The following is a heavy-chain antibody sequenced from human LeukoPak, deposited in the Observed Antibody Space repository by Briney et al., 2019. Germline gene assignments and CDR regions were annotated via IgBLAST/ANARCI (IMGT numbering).Heavy chain of an antibody. CDR1: GYTFTSYG. J-gene: IGHJ4*02. CDR3: ARDRGGTTVIVLYDY. Sequence: GASVKVSCKASGYTFTSYGISRVRQAPGQGLEWMGWISAYNGNTNYAQKLQGRVTMTTDTSTSTAYMELRSLRSDDTAVYYCARDRGGTTVIVLYDYWGQGTLVTVSS. D-gene: IGHD4-17*01. CDR2: ISAYNGNT. V-gene: IGHV1-18*01.